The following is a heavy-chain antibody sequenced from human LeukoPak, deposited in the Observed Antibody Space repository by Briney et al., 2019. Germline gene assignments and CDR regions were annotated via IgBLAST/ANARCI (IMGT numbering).Heavy chain of an antibody. J-gene: IGHJ4*02. D-gene: IGHD5-18*01. CDR2: ISYDGSNK. CDR3: ARSGYSYGSYYFDY. CDR1: GFTFSSYA. Sequence: GGSLRLSCASSGFTFSSYAMHWVRQAPGKGLEWVAVISYDGSNKYYADSVKGRFTISRDNSKNTLYLQMNSLRAEDTAVYYCARSGYSYGSYYFDYWGQGTLVTVSS. V-gene: IGHV3-30-3*01.